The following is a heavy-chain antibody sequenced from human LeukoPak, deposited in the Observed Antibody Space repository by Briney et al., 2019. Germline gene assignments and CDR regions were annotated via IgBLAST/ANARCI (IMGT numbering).Heavy chain of an antibody. D-gene: IGHD5-12*01. CDR1: GLTFSSYG. V-gene: IGHV3-30*02. J-gene: IGHJ4*02. Sequence: GGSLRLSCAASGLTFSSYGMHWVRQAPGKGLEWVAFIRYDGSNKYYADSVKGRFTISRDNSKNTLYLQMNSLRAEDTAVYYCAKALGYSDYEWCFDYWGQGTLVTVSS. CDR3: AKALGYSDYEWCFDY. CDR2: IRYDGSNK.